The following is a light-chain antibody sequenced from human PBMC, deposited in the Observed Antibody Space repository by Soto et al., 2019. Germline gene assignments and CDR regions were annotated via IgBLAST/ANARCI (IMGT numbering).Light chain of an antibody. V-gene: IGKV3-15*01. J-gene: IGKJ1*01. CDR1: QSVSSN. Sequence: EIVMTQSPATLSVSPGERATLSCRASQSVSSNLAWYQQKPGQAPRLLIYGASTRATGIPARFSGSGSGTELTLTIRSLQSEDFAVYYCQQYNNWPRTFGQGTKVEIK. CDR3: QQYNNWPRT. CDR2: GAS.